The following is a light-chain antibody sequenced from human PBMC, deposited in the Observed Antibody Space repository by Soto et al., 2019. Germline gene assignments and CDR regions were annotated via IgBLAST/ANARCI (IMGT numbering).Light chain of an antibody. CDR1: QSVSSTY. CDR3: QQYAGSPPT. Sequence: EIVLTQSPGTLSLSPGERATLSCRVSQSVSSTYLAWYQQKPGQAPRLLIYGASSRATGIPDRFSGSGSGTDFTLTISRLEPEDFAVYYCQQYAGSPPTFGQGTRLEIK. J-gene: IGKJ5*01. CDR2: GAS. V-gene: IGKV3-20*01.